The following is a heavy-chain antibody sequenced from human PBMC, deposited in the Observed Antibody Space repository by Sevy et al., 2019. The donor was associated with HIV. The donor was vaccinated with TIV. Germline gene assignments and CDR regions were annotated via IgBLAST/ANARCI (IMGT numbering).Heavy chain of an antibody. CDR2: IFSSGST. V-gene: IGHV3-66*02. J-gene: IGHJ4*02. D-gene: IGHD6-19*01. CDR3: VSLFLSYRSGWSYFDY. Sequence: GGSLRLSCAISGFTVNDKYIIWVRQAPGKGLEWVSVIFSSGSTYYADSAKGRFTISRDNSKNTVYLQMNSLRPEDTAVYYCVSLFLSYRSGWSYFDYWGQGTLVTVSS. CDR1: GFTVNDKY.